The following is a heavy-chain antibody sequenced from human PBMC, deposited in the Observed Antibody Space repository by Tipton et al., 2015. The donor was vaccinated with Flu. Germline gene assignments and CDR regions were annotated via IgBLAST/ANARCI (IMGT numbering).Heavy chain of an antibody. V-gene: IGHV3-21*01. CDR2: ISSSSSYI. CDR1: GFTFSSYS. D-gene: IGHD3-3*01. Sequence: SLRLSCAASGFTFSSYSMNWVRQAPGKGLEWVSSISSSSSYIYYADSVKGRFTISRDNAKNSLYLQMNSLRAEDTAVYYCARDRAIFGVVIGIDIWGQGTMVTVSS. J-gene: IGHJ3*02. CDR3: ARDRAIFGVVIGIDI.